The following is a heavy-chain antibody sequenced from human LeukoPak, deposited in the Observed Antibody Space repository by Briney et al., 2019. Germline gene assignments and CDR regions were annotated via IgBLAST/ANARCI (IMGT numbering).Heavy chain of an antibody. CDR3: ARGDGSDYYGSGSYGFDY. Sequence: GGSLRLSCVASGFTFSYFGMHWVRQAPGKGLEWVANIKQDGSEKYYVDSVKGRFTISRDNAKNSLYLQMNSLRAGDTAVYYCARGDGSDYYGSGSYGFDYWGQGTLVTVSS. CDR1: GFTFSYFG. J-gene: IGHJ4*02. V-gene: IGHV3-7*01. D-gene: IGHD3-10*01. CDR2: IKQDGSEK.